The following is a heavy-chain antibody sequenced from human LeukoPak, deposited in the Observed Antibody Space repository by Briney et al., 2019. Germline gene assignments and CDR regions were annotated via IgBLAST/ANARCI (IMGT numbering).Heavy chain of an antibody. CDR2: ISGRSSTI. CDR1: AFTFSDYS. V-gene: IGHV3-48*01. D-gene: IGHD1-26*01. Sequence: GGSLRLSCAASAFTFSDYSMNWVRQAPGKGLEWVSYISGRSSTIYYADSVKGRFTISRDNTQNSMYLQMNSLRAEDTAVYYCARDRIKSGSYYFDYWGQGTLVTVSS. CDR3: ARDRIKSGSYYFDY. J-gene: IGHJ4*02.